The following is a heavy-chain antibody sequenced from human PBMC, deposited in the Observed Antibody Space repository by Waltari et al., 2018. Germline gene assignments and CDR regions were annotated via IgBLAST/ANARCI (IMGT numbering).Heavy chain of an antibody. V-gene: IGHV1-46*01. D-gene: IGHD6-13*01. CDR1: GYTFTSYY. CDR3: ARDRRRIAAAGIFDY. J-gene: IGHJ4*02. CDR2: INPSGGST. Sequence: QVQLVQSGAEVKKPGASVKVSCKASGYTFTSYYMHWVRQAPGQGLEWMGIINPSGGSTSYAQKFQGRVTMTRETSTSTVYMELSSLRSEDTAVYYCARDRRRIAAAGIFDYWGQGTLVTVSS.